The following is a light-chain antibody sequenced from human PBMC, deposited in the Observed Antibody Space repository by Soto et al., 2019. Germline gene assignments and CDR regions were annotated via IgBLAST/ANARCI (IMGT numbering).Light chain of an antibody. V-gene: IGLV2-14*01. J-gene: IGLJ1*01. CDR3: SSYTSSSTLV. CDR2: EVS. CDR1: SSDVGGYNY. Sequence: QSALTQPASVSGSPGQSITISCTGTSSDVGGYNYVSWYQQHPGKAPKLMIYEVSNQPSGVSNRFSGSKSGNTASLTISGLQAEDEADYYCSSYTSSSTLVFGTGTNLTVL.